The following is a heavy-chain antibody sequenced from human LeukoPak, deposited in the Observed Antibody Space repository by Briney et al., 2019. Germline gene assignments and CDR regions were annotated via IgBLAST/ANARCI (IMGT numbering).Heavy chain of an antibody. D-gene: IGHD3-9*01. CDR3: SRDGPRDYDILTALDY. J-gene: IGHJ4*02. CDR1: GFTFSNYA. V-gene: IGHV3-30*04. Sequence: PGGSLRLSCAASGFTFSNYAMSWVRQAPGKGLEWVAIISYGGDNKYYADSVKGRFTISRDNSKSMLYLQMNGLRPEDTAVYYCSRDGPRDYDILTALDYWGQGTVVSVSS. CDR2: ISYGGDNK.